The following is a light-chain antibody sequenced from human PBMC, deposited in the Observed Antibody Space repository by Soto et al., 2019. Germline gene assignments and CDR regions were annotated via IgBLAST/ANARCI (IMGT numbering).Light chain of an antibody. CDR1: QSVSSN. J-gene: IGKJ4*01. CDR2: GAP. CDR3: QQYNNWPLT. Sequence: EIVMTQYPATLSVAPGERDTLSCRASQSVSSNLAWYQQKPGQAPRLLIYGAPTRATGIQARFSGSGSGTEFTLTISSLQSEDFAVYYCQQYNNWPLTFGGGTKVEIK. V-gene: IGKV3-15*01.